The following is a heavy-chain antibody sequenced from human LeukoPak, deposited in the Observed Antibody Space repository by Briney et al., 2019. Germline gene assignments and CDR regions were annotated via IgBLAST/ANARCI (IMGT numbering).Heavy chain of an antibody. CDR3: GRMDTSNFDF. Sequence: ASVKVSCKASVYTFTSYAMNWVRQAPGQGLEWMGWINTNTGNPTYAQGFTGRFVFSLDPSVSTAYLQISSLKAEDTAVYYGGRMDTSNFDFWGQGTLVSVFS. J-gene: IGHJ4*02. D-gene: IGHD5-24*01. V-gene: IGHV7-4-1*02. CDR2: INTNTGNP. CDR1: VYTFTSYA.